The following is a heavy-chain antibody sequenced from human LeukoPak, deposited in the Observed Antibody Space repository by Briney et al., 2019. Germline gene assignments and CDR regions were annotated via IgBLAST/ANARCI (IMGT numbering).Heavy chain of an antibody. J-gene: IGHJ3*02. CDR2: ISGSGGST. V-gene: IGHV3-23*01. Sequence: GGSLRLSCAASGFTFSSYNMNWVRQAPGKGLEWVSAISGSGGSTYYADSVKGRFTISRDNSKNTLYLQMNSLRAEDTAVYYCAKLMSSSWYGDAFDIWGQGTMVTVSS. CDR3: AKLMSSSWYGDAFDI. CDR1: GFTFSSYN. D-gene: IGHD6-13*01.